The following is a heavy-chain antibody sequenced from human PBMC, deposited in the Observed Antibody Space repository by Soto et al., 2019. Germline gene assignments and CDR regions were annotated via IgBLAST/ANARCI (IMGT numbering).Heavy chain of an antibody. D-gene: IGHD2-8*01. V-gene: IGHV3-23*01. J-gene: IGHJ3*01. CDR3: AKERDDIAMVDAFDF. CDR1: GFSFGDYA. CDR2: ISGSGVTT. Sequence: EMQLLESGGDLVQPGGSLRLSCAASGFSFGDYAMTWVRQAPGKGLEYVSAISGSGVTTYYPDSMQARFTIHRDNTKNTLYLQMNSLSGEDTAVYYCAKERDDIAMVDAFDFWGQGTTVTVSS.